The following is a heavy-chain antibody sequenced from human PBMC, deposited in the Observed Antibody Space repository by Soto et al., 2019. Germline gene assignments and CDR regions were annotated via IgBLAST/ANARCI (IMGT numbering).Heavy chain of an antibody. J-gene: IGHJ5*02. Sequence: GGSLRLSCAASGFTFSSYWMHWVRQAPGKGLVWVSRINSDGSSTSYADSVKGRFTISRDNAKNTLYLQMNSLRAEDTAVYYCAREMTGYSSGWYVVWFDPWGQGTLVTVS. V-gene: IGHV3-74*01. CDR3: AREMTGYSSGWYVVWFDP. CDR1: GFTFSSYW. CDR2: INSDGSST. D-gene: IGHD6-19*01.